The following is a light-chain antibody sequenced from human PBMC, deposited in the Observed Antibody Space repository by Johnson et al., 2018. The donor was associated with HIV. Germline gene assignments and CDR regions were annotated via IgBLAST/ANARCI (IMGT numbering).Light chain of an antibody. V-gene: IGLV1-51*02. CDR2: EDT. J-gene: IGLJ1*01. Sequence: QSVLTQSPSVSAAPGQKVSISCSGSSSNIGDNYVSWYQQVPGTAPKLLIYEDTKRPSGIPDRFSGSKSGTSATLGITGLQTGDEADYYCGTWDSSLSAYVFGTGTKVTVL. CDR1: SSNIGDNY. CDR3: GTWDSSLSAYV.